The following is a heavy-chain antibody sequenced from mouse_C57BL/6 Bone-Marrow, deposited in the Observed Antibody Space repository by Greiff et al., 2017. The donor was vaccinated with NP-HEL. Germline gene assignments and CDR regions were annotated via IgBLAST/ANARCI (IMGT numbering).Heavy chain of an antibody. CDR1: GFTFSDYY. D-gene: IGHD1-1*01. V-gene: IGHV5-16*01. Sequence: EVQLVESEGGLVQPGSSMKLSCTASGFTFSDYYMAWVRQVPEKGLEWVANINYDGSSTYYLDSLKSRFIISRDNAKNILYLQMSSLKSEDTATYYCARGGYGSGPGWYFDVWGTGTTVTVSS. J-gene: IGHJ1*03. CDR3: ARGGYGSGPGWYFDV. CDR2: INYDGSST.